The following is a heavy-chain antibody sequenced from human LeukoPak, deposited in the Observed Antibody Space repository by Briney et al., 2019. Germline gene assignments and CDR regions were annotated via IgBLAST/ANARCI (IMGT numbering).Heavy chain of an antibody. J-gene: IGHJ4*02. V-gene: IGHV1-46*01. CDR3: ARDCSSTRCQGPVFDN. Sequence: VVSVKVSCKASGYTFTSNYMHWVRQAPGQGLDWMGIIHPSGGNTNYAQKFQGRVAMTRDTSTSTVYMELSSLRSEDTAIYYCARDCSSTRCQGPVFDNWGQGTLVTVSS. CDR1: GYTFTSNY. D-gene: IGHD2-2*01. CDR2: IHPSGGNT.